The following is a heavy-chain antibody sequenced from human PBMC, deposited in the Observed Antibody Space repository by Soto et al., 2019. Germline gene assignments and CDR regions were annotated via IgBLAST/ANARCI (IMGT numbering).Heavy chain of an antibody. CDR2: IDPSDSYT. V-gene: IGHV5-10-1*01. CDR1: GYSFTSYW. Sequence: EVQLVQSGAEVKTPGESLRISCKGSGYSFTSYWISWVRQMPGKGLEWMGRIDPSDSYTNYSPSFQGHVTISADKSISTAYLQWSSLKASDTAMYYCARQVLWFGELFGFDPWGQGTLVTVSS. J-gene: IGHJ5*02. CDR3: ARQVLWFGELFGFDP. D-gene: IGHD3-10*01.